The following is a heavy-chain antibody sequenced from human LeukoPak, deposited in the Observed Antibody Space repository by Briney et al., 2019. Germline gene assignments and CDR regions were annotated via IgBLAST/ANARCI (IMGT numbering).Heavy chain of an antibody. Sequence: PGGSLRLSCAASGFTFSSYWMHWVRQAPGKGLVWVSRIKGDGSSTSYADSVKGRFTISRDNAKNTLYLQMNSLRAEDTAVYYCARGTGYSIFDYWGQGTLVTVSS. CDR1: GFTFSSYW. V-gene: IGHV3-74*01. CDR3: ARGTGYSIFDY. CDR2: IKGDGSST. D-gene: IGHD3/OR15-3a*01. J-gene: IGHJ4*02.